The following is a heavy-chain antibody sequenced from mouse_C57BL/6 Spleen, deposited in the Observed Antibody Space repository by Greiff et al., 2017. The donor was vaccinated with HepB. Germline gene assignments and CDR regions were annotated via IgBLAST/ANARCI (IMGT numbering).Heavy chain of an antibody. D-gene: IGHD2-3*01. Sequence: QVQLQQPGAELVRPGSSVKLSCKASGYTFTSYWMHWVKQRPIQGLEWIGNIDPSDSETHYNQKFKDKATLTVDKSSSTAYMQRSSLTSEDSAVYYCARGAYDGYNYYAMDYWGQGTSVTVSS. CDR2: IDPSDSET. J-gene: IGHJ4*01. CDR3: ARGAYDGYNYYAMDY. V-gene: IGHV1-52*01. CDR1: GYTFTSYW.